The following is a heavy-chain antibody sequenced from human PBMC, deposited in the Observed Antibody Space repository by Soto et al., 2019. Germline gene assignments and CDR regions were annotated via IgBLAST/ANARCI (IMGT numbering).Heavy chain of an antibody. CDR1: GYTFTGYY. CDR2: INPNSGGT. CDR3: AREPYYYDSSGYPPPPFDY. J-gene: IGHJ4*02. D-gene: IGHD3-22*01. Sequence: GASVKVSCKASGYTFTGYYMHWVRQAPGQGLEWMGWINPNSGGTNYAQKFQGRVTMTRDTSISTAYMELSRLRSDDTAVYYCAREPYYYDSSGYPPPPFDYWGQGTLVTAPQ. V-gene: IGHV1-2*02.